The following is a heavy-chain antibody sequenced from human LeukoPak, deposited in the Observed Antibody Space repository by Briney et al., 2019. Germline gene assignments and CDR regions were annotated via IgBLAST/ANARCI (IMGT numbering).Heavy chain of an antibody. CDR1: GFTFSSYA. Sequence: GGSLRLSCAASGFTFSSYAMSWVRQAPGKGLEWVSAISGSGGSTYYADSVKGRFTISRDNSKNTLYLQMNSLRAEDTAVYYCARDVEYYDSSGYYYYYYYMDVWGKGTTVTISS. V-gene: IGHV3-23*01. CDR2: ISGSGGST. CDR3: ARDVEYYDSSGYYYYYYYMDV. J-gene: IGHJ6*03. D-gene: IGHD3-22*01.